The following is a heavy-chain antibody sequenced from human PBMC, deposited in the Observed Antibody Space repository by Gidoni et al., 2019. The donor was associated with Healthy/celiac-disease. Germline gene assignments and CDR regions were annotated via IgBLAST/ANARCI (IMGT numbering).Heavy chain of an antibody. CDR1: GGTGSSYA. CDR3: VNDAAAARANYFDS. CDR2: FSRNGGST. D-gene: IGHD2-2*01. V-gene: IGHV3-64D*06. J-gene: IGHJ4*02. Sequence: EVQRGEAGGGLVEPGGSRRLHCSASGGTGSSYAMHWVRQAPGKGLLYVSAFSRNGGSTYYADSVKGRFTISRAHSKTTLYLQMSSLRAEDSAVYYCVNDAAAARANYFDSWGQGTLVTVSS.